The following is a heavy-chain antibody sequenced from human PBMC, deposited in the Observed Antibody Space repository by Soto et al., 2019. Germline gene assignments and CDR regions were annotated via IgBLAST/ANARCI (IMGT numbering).Heavy chain of an antibody. Sequence: PSETLSLTCTVSNDSINNPLYYWGWIRQPPGKGLEWIGYIYHSGSTNYNPSLKSRVTISVDTSKNQFSLKLSSVTAADTAVYYCARHDSGYDVQFDYWGQGTLVTVSS. J-gene: IGHJ4*02. V-gene: IGHV4-59*08. CDR1: NDSINNPLYY. D-gene: IGHD5-12*01. CDR2: IYHSGST. CDR3: ARHDSGYDVQFDY.